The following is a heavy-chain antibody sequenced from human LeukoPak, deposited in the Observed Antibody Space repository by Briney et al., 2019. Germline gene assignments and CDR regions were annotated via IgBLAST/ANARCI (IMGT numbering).Heavy chain of an antibody. CDR1: GGTFSSHA. CDR3: ARGLLSYGAPSHFDY. J-gene: IGHJ4*02. D-gene: IGHD4-17*01. V-gene: IGHV1-69*13. CDR2: IIPIFGTA. Sequence: ASVKVSCKASGGTFSSHAISWVRQAPGQGLEWMGGIIPIFGTANYAQKFQGRVTITADESTSTAYMELSSLRSEDTAVYYCARGLLSYGAPSHFDYWGQGTLVTVSS.